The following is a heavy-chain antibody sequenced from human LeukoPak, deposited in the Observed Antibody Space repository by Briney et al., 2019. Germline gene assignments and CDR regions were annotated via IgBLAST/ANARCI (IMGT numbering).Heavy chain of an antibody. D-gene: IGHD3-9*01. J-gene: IGHJ4*02. CDR3: ARVTYYPILTGSYSGGEFDH. V-gene: IGHV1-8*01. CDR2: VNPNCGNT. CDR1: GYTFTSYD. Sequence: ASVKVPCKASGYTFTSYDINRVRQDTGQGLEEMGWVNPNCGNTGFAQKFQGRVTMTRNNSINTAYLQLSSLRSEDTAVYYCARVTYYPILTGSYSGGEFDHWGQGTLVTVSS.